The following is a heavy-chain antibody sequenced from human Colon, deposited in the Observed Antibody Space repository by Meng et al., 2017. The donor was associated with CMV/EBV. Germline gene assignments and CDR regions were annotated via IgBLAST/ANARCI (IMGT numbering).Heavy chain of an antibody. Sequence: ASVKVSCKASGYTFTGYYIHWVRQAPGQGLEWMGWINPNSGGRNFAQQFQGRVSMTRDTSVNTAYLELTGLTSADTAVYYCARGDLARLFSYYYGMDVWGQGTTVTVSS. D-gene: IGHD3-22*01. CDR3: ARGDLARLFSYYYGMDV. CDR1: GYTFTGYY. V-gene: IGHV1-2*02. J-gene: IGHJ6*02. CDR2: INPNSGGR.